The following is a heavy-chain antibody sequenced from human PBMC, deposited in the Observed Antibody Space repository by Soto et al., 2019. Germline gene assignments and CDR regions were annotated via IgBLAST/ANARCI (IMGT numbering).Heavy chain of an antibody. Sequence: PSETLSLTCTVSGGSISSYYWSWIRQPPGKGLEWIGYIYYSGSTNYNPSLKSRVTISVDTSKNQFSLKLSSVTAADTAVYYCAKDLSLFVSDESYFDYWGQGTLVTVSS. V-gene: IGHV4-59*12. J-gene: IGHJ4*02. CDR1: GGSISSYY. CDR3: AKDLSLFVSDESYFDY. CDR2: IYYSGST.